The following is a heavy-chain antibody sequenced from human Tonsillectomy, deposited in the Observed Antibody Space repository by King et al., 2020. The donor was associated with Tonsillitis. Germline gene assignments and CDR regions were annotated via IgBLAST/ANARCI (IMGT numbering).Heavy chain of an antibody. D-gene: IGHD3-22*01. V-gene: IGHV3-30*18. CDR1: GFTFSSYG. J-gene: IGHJ4*02. CDR2: ISFYGSNE. CDR3: AKDLHYYDGSAYYYGRVDY. Sequence: VQLVESGGGVVQPGRSLRLSCAASGFTFSSYGMHWVRQAPGKGLEWVAVISFYGSNENFADSVKGRFTISRDNSKNTLNLQMNSLIAEDTAVYYCAKDLHYYDGSAYYYGRVDYWGQGTLVTVSS.